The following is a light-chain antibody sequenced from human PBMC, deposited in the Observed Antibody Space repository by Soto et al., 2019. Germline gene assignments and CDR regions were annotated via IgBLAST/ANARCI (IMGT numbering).Light chain of an antibody. V-gene: IGLV2-8*01. Sequence: QSALTRPPSASGSPGQSVTISCTGTSSDVGNYNSASWYQQHPGKAPKLMIFDVSRRPSGVPHRFSGSKSGNTASLTVSGLQPEDDADYYCCSYSNSNDLVFGGGTTHTVL. CDR1: SSDVGNYNS. J-gene: IGLJ3*02. CDR3: CSYSNSNDLV. CDR2: DVS.